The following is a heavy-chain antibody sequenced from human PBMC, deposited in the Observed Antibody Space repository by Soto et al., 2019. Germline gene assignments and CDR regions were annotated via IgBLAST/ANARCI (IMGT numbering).Heavy chain of an antibody. CDR2: IYYSGST. D-gene: IGHD5-18*01. CDR3: ARDGYSYGPDY. Sequence: QVQLQESGPGLVKPSETLSLTCTVSGGSVSSGSYYWSWIRQPPGKGLEWIGYIYYSGSTNYNPSLKSRVPISVDTSKNQFSLKLSSVTAADTAVYYCARDGYSYGPDYWGQGTLVTVSS. J-gene: IGHJ4*02. CDR1: GGSVSSGSYY. V-gene: IGHV4-61*01.